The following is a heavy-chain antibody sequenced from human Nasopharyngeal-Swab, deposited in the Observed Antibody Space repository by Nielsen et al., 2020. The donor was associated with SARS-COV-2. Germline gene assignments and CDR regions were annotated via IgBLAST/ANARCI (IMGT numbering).Heavy chain of an antibody. D-gene: IGHD1-7*01. J-gene: IGHJ3*02. Sequence: GGSLRLSCAASGFTFSASWMTWVRLAPGKGLEWLANIKSDGSDKYYAGSVKGRFTISRDNSKNTLHLQMNSLRAEDTALYYCAKATTRSAFDIWGQGTMVTVSS. CDR1: GFTFSASW. CDR2: IKSDGSDK. V-gene: IGHV3-7*05. CDR3: AKATTRSAFDI.